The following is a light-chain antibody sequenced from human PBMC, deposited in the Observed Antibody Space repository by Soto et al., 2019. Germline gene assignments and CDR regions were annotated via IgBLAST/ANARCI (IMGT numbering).Light chain of an antibody. V-gene: IGKV1-33*01. CDR1: QDIATY. J-gene: IGKJ1*01. Sequence: DIQMTQSPSSLSASVGNRVTITCQASQDIATYLNWYQQKPGKAPNLLIYDASNLETGVPSRFSGGGSGTHFTFTISNLQPEDIATYHCQQYDNRPPTWTFGQGTKVEIE. CDR2: DAS. CDR3: QQYDNRPPTWT.